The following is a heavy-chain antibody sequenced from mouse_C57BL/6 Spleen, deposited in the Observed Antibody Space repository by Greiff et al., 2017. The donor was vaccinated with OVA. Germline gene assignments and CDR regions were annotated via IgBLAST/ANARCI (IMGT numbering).Heavy chain of an antibody. CDR1: GYTFTSYW. J-gene: IGHJ2*01. Sequence: QVHVKQPGAELVKPGASVKLSCKASGYTFTSYWMHWVKQRPGQGLEWIGMIHPNSGSTNYNEKFKSKATLTVDKSSSTAYMQLSSLTSEDSAVYYCARETDYYGSRDYWGQGTTLTVSS. D-gene: IGHD1-1*01. CDR2: IHPNSGST. CDR3: ARETDYYGSRDY. V-gene: IGHV1-64*01.